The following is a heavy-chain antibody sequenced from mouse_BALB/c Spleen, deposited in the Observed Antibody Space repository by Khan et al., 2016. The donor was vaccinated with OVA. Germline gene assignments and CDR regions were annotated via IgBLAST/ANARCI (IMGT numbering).Heavy chain of an antibody. D-gene: IGHD2-14*01. J-gene: IGHJ4*01. CDR2: IWGGGGT. Sequence: VELVESGPGLVAPSQSLSITCTVSGFSLSRYNIHWGRQPPGKGLEWLGMIWGGGGTDYNSTLKSRLSIRKDNSKSQVLLKMNSLQTDDTAMYYCARAYYRYDGYYAMDYWGQGTSVTVSS. CDR1: GFSLSRYN. CDR3: ARAYYRYDGYYAMDY. V-gene: IGHV2-6-4*01.